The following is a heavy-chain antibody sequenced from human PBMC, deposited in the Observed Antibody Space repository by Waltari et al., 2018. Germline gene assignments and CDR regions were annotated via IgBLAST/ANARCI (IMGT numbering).Heavy chain of an antibody. J-gene: IGHJ5*02. CDR2: IIPIFGTA. V-gene: IGHV1-69*08. Sequence: QVQLVQSGAEVKKPGSSVKVSCKASGGTFSSYAISWVRQAPGQGLEWMGRIIPIFGTANYAQKFQGRVTITADKSTSTAYMELSSLRSEDTAVYYCARDLLAGITIFGVVTRNWFDPWGQGTLVTVSS. CDR1: GGTFSSYA. CDR3: ARDLLAGITIFGVVTRNWFDP. D-gene: IGHD3-3*01.